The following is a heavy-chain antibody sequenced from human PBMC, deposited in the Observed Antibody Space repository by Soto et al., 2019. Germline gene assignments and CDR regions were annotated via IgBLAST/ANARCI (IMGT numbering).Heavy chain of an antibody. D-gene: IGHD1-1*01. V-gene: IGHV4-39*01. CDR2: IYYNGNT. J-gene: IGHJ4*02. Sequence: QLQLQESGPGLVKPSETLSLTCTVSGGSISSSPYYWAWIRQPPGKGLQWIGNIYYNGNTFYNPHLRSRVTISINTSKSQFSRGLSSVTASDTAVYYCARHGPLTNNWNQLNCWGQGTLVTVSS. CDR3: ARHGPLTNNWNQLNC. CDR1: GGSISSSPYY.